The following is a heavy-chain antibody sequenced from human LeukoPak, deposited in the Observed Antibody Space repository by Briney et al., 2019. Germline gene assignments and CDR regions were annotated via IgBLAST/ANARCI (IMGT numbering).Heavy chain of an antibody. J-gene: IGHJ5*02. CDR1: GGSISSGGYY. CDR3: ARVKLERQVRWFDP. D-gene: IGHD1-1*01. CDR2: IYYSGST. V-gene: IGHV4-31*03. Sequence: SQTLSLTCTVSGGSISSGGYYWSWIRQHPGKGLEWIGYIYYSGSTYYNPSLKSRVTISVDTSKNQFSLKLSSVTAADTAVYYCARVKLERQVRWFDPWGQGTLVTVSS.